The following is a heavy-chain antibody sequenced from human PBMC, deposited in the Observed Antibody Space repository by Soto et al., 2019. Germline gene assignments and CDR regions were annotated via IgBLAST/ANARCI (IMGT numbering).Heavy chain of an antibody. D-gene: IGHD3-10*01. CDR2: TYYRSKWYN. CDR3: ARGPTVTRTAYYYYGMDV. J-gene: IGHJ6*02. V-gene: IGHV6-1*01. CDR1: GESVSSNSAA. Sequence: PSETLSLTCALSGESVSSNSAAWNWIRQSPSRGLEWLGRTYYRSKWYNDYAVSVKSRITINPDTSRNQFSLQLNSVTPEDTAVYYCARGPTVTRTAYYYYGMDVWGQGTTVTVSS.